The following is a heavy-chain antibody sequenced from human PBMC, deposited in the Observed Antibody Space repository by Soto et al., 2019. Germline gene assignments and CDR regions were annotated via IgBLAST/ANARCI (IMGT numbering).Heavy chain of an antibody. V-gene: IGHV1-69*02. CDR1: GGTFSSYT. CDR2: IIPILGIA. J-gene: IGHJ3*02. Sequence: QVQLVQSGAEVKKPGSSVKVSCKASGGTFSSYTISWVRQAPGQGLEWMGRIIPILGIANYAQKFQGRVTITADKXXSTAYMELSSLRSEDTAVYYCASSDSRGSGAAFDIWGQGTMVTVSS. CDR3: ASSDSRGSGAAFDI. D-gene: IGHD3-22*01.